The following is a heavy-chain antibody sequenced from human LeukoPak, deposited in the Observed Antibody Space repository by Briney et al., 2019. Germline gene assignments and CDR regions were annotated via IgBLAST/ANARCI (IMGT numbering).Heavy chain of an antibody. D-gene: IGHD5-18*01. Sequence: SETLSLTCTVSGGSITSYYWNWIRQPPGKGLEWIGYIYYSGSTNYNPSLKSRVTISVDTSKNQFSLKLSSVTAADTAVYYCARTLDTAMVGVAFDIWGQGTMVTVSS. J-gene: IGHJ3*02. V-gene: IGHV4-59*01. CDR1: GGSITSYY. CDR2: IYYSGST. CDR3: ARTLDTAMVGVAFDI.